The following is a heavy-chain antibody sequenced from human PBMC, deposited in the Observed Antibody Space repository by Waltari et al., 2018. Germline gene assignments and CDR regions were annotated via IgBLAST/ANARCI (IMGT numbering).Heavy chain of an antibody. J-gene: IGHJ4*02. D-gene: IGHD1-26*01. CDR3: VSRESKTGAPIDY. CDR2: FNPTDFDS. CDR1: TYIFNTHW. V-gene: IGHV5-51*01. Sequence: EVQLVQSGAEVKKPGESLKISCKGSTYIFNTHWIGWVRQVPGQGLEWMAIFNPTDFDSRYNPSFEGHGTMSADRSTNTAYLQWSSLEASDTAIYYCVSRESKTGAPIDYWGQGALVTVSS.